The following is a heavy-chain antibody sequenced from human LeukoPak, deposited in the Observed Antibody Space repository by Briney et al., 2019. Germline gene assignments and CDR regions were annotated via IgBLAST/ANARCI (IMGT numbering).Heavy chain of an antibody. CDR3: ARDRSQYYSTDY. Sequence: PGGSLRLSCAASGFTFSSYAMSWVRQAPGKGLEWVAFISWDGTIKYYADSVKGRFSISRDNSKNTLSLQMNSLRGEDTAVYYCARDRSQYYSTDYWGQGTLVTVSS. V-gene: IGHV3-30-3*01. D-gene: IGHD3-10*01. CDR2: ISWDGTIK. CDR1: GFTFSSYA. J-gene: IGHJ4*02.